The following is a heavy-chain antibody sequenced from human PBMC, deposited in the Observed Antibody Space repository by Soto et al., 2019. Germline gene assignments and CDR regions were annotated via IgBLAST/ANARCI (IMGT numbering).Heavy chain of an antibody. J-gene: IGHJ6*02. CDR1: GYTFTGYY. CDR3: ARAFDGFWSGYRSGGMDV. Sequence: ASVKVSCKTSGYTFTGYYMHWVRQAPGQGLEWMGWINPNSGGTNYAQKFQGWVTMTRDTSISTAYMELSRLRSDDTAVYYCARAFDGFWSGYRSGGMDVWGQGTTVTVSS. CDR2: INPNSGGT. V-gene: IGHV1-2*04. D-gene: IGHD3-3*01.